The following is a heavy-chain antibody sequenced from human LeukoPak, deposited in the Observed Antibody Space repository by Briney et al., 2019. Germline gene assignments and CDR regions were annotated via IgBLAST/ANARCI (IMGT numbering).Heavy chain of an antibody. V-gene: IGHV4-34*01. J-gene: IGHJ6*02. Sequence: SETLSLTCAVYGGSFSGYYWSWIRQPPGKGLEWIREINHSGSTNYNPSLKSRVTISVDTSKNQFSLKLSSVTAADTAVYYCARGRRNDFWSGYDYYYYYGMDVWGQGTTVTVSS. CDR2: INHSGST. CDR3: ARGRRNDFWSGYDYYYYYGMDV. D-gene: IGHD3-3*01. CDR1: GGSFSGYY.